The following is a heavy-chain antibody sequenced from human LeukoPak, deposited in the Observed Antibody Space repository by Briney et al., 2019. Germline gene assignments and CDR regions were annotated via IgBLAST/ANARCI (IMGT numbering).Heavy chain of an antibody. D-gene: IGHD3-22*01. J-gene: IGHJ4*02. CDR2: ISYDGSYK. CDR1: GLTFSTYG. V-gene: IGHV3-30*18. CDR3: AKELKPMIVVADLFDY. Sequence: PGRSLRLSCAASGLTFSTYGMHWVRQTPGKGLDWVALISYDGSYKYYTDSVKGRFTISRDNSKNIMYLQMNSLRPDDTAVYYCAKELKPMIVVADLFDYWGQGTLVTVSS.